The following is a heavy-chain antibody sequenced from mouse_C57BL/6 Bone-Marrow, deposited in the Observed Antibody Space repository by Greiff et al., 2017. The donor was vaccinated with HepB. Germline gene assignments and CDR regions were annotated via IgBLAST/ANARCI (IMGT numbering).Heavy chain of an antibody. CDR2: IDPSDSYT. CDR3: AREKLTGTDFDY. V-gene: IGHV1-50*01. Sequence: QVQLQQSGAELVKPGASVKLSCKASGYTFTSYWMQWVKQRPGQGLEWIGEIDPSDSYTNYNQKFKGKATLTVDTSSSTAYMQLSSLTSEDSAVYYCAREKLTGTDFDYWGQGTTLTVSS. J-gene: IGHJ2*01. D-gene: IGHD4-1*01. CDR1: GYTFTSYW.